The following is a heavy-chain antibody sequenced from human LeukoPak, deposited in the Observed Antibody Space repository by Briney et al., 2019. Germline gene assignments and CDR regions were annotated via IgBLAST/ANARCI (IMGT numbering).Heavy chain of an antibody. D-gene: IGHD6-13*01. J-gene: IGHJ4*02. CDR2: IKQDGSEK. CDR3: AREGIAAAVSDYFDY. Sequence: PGGSLRLSCAASGFTSSSYWMSWVRQAPGKGLEWVANIKQDGSEKYYVDSVKGRFTISRDNAKNSLYLQMNSLRAEDTAVYYCAREGIAAAVSDYFDYWGQGTLVTVSS. CDR1: GFTSSSYW. V-gene: IGHV3-7*01.